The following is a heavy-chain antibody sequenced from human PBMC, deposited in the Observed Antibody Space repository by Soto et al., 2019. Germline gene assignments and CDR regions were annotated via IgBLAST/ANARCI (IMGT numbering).Heavy chain of an antibody. CDR2: ISGSGGNT. J-gene: IGHJ4*02. CDR3: AKDDDITIFGGVISN. D-gene: IGHD3-3*01. CDR1: GFTFSNYA. V-gene: IGHV3-23*01. Sequence: EVQLLESGGGLVQPGGSLRLSCAASGFTFSNYAMTWVRQAPGKGLEWVSSISGSGGNTYYADSVKGRFTISRDNSKNTLFLQMNSLRAEDTAVYYCAKDDDITIFGGVISNWGQGTLVPVSS.